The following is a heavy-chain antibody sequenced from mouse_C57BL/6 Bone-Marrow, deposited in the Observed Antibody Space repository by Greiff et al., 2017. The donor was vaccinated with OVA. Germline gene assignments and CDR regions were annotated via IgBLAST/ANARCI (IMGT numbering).Heavy chain of an antibody. J-gene: IGHJ4*01. V-gene: IGHV1-82*01. Sequence: QVQLQQSGPELVKPGASVKISCKASGYAFSSSWMNWVKQRPGKGLEWIGRIYPGDGDTNYNGKFKGKATLTADKSSSTAYMQHSSLTSEDSAVYFCARHYYGSCYAMDYWGQGTSVTVSS. CDR1: GYAFSSSW. D-gene: IGHD1-1*01. CDR3: ARHYYGSCYAMDY. CDR2: IYPGDGDT.